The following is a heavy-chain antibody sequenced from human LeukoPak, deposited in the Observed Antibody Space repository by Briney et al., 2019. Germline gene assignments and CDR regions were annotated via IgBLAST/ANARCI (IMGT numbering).Heavy chain of an antibody. V-gene: IGHV4-38-2*01. D-gene: IGHD5-24*01. CDR2: MYKSGST. Sequence: SETLSLTCDVSGYSISSGHYWGWIRQSPGKGLEWIASMYKSGSTYFNSSLKSRVTISLDTPKNQFSLTLNSVTAADTAIYYCARHVYGRHQLQSYHFDYWGQGILVTVSS. CDR3: ARHVYGRHQLQSYHFDY. J-gene: IGHJ4*02. CDR1: GYSISSGHY.